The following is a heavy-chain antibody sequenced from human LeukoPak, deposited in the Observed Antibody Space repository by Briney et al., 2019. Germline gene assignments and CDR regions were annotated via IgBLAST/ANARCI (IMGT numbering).Heavy chain of an antibody. CDR1: ADGVSINSAG. Sequence: SQTRSLSCASAADGVSINSAGLNWIRQSPARGLEWLGRTYYECSWYNYYAVSVKSRITINPDTSNNQFCLQLNSVTPEDTDVYYCARVEFSYDSSGPPLGFDYWGQGTLVTVSS. CDR2: TYYECSWYN. CDR3: ARVEFSYDSSGPPLGFDY. J-gene: IGHJ4*02. D-gene: IGHD3-22*01. V-gene: IGHV6-1*01.